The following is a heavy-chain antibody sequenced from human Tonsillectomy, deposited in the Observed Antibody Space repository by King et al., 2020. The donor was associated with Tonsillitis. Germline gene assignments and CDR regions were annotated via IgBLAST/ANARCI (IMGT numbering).Heavy chain of an antibody. J-gene: IGHJ4*02. CDR2: IRSKANSYAT. D-gene: IGHD3-3*01. CDR1: GFTFSGSA. V-gene: IGHV3-73*01. Sequence: DVQLVESGGGLVQPGGSLKLSCAASGFTFSGSAMHWVRQASGKGLEWVGRIRSKANSYATAYAASVKGRFTISRDDSKNTAYLQMNSPKTEDTAVYYCTTGGRWLLHLFYWGQGTLVTVSS. CDR3: TTGGRWLLHLFY.